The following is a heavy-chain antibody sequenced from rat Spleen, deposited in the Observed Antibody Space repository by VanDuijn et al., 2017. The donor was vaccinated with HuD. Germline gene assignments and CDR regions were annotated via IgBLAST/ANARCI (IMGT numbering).Heavy chain of an antibody. J-gene: IGHJ2*01. CDR1: GFTFSDYG. CDR3: ATDERRVYPVY. D-gene: IGHD1-11*01. V-gene: IGHV5-19*01. CDR2: ITPSGAST. Sequence: EVHLVESGGGLVQPGRSLKLSCAASGFTFSDYGMHWIRQAPTEGLEWVASITPSGASTYYRDSVKGRFTISRYNAKSTLYLQMDSLRSEDTATYYCATDERRVYPVYWGQVVMVTVSS.